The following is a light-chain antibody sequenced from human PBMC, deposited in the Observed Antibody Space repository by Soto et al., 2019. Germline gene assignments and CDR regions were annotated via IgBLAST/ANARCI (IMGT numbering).Light chain of an antibody. CDR1: QSISSY. V-gene: IGKV3-11*01. Sequence: EIVLTQSPATLSLSPGERATLSCRASQSISSYLGWYQQKPGQAPRLVSYDASNRATGIPARFSGSGSGTDFTLPISSLEPEDFAMYYCQQRSNWPITFGQGTRLEI. CDR3: QQRSNWPIT. CDR2: DAS. J-gene: IGKJ5*01.